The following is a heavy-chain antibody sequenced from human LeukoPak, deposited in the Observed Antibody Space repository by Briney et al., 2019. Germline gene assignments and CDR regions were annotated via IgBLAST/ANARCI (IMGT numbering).Heavy chain of an antibody. CDR2: IYYSGST. J-gene: IGHJ4*02. D-gene: IGHD6-13*01. CDR3: ARGEGRDSSSWYTDY. CDR1: GGSISSSSYY. Sequence: PSETLSLTCTVSGGSISSSSYYWGWIRQPPGKGLEWIGSIYYSGSTYYNPSLKSRVTISVDTSKNQFSLKLSSVTAADTAVYYCARGEGRDSSSWYTDYWGQGTLVTVSS. V-gene: IGHV4-39*07.